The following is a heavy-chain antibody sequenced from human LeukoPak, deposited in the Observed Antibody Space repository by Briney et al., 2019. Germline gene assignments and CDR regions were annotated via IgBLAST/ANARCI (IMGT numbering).Heavy chain of an antibody. CDR1: GGSISSYC. Sequence: KPSETLSLTCTVSGGSISSYCWSWIRQPPGKGLEWIGYIYYSGSTNYNPSLKSRVTISVDTSKNQFSLKLSSVTAADTAVYYCARSAPPFWFDPWGQGTLVTVSS. V-gene: IGHV4-59*08. J-gene: IGHJ5*02. CDR2: IYYSGST. CDR3: ARSAPPFWFDP.